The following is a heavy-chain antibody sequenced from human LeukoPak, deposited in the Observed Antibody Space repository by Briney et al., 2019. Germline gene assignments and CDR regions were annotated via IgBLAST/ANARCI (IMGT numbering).Heavy chain of an antibody. CDR1: GYIFTSYG. V-gene: IGHV1-18*01. Sequence: GASVKVSCKASGYIFTSYGISWVRQAPGKGLEWMGWISANHGNTNYAQKLQGRVTITADKSTSTAYMELSSLRSEDTAVYYCASVNPNQEKWGQGTLVTVSS. CDR2: ISANHGNT. J-gene: IGHJ4*02. CDR3: ASVNPNQEK.